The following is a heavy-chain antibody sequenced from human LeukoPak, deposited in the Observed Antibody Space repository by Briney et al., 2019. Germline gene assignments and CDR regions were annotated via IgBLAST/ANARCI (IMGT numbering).Heavy chain of an antibody. D-gene: IGHD5-24*01. V-gene: IGHV4-59*08. J-gene: IGHJ4*02. CDR3: ARGARAGYNLEPFDY. CDR1: GGSISNYY. CDR2: TYDRGGT. Sequence: PSETLSLTCTISGGSISNYYWNWIRQPPGKGLQWIGYTYDRGGTSYNPSLESRVTISVDTSKNQFSLKLSSVTAADTAVYYCARGARAGYNLEPFDYWGQGTLVTVSS.